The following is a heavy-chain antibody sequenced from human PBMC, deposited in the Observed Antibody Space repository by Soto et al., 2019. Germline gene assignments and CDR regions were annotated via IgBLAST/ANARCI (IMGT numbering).Heavy chain of an antibody. CDR3: ARDRGGGDYAYYYGMDV. CDR2: ISYDGSNK. Sequence: QVQLVESGGGVVQPGRSLRLSCAASGFTFSSYAMHWVRQAPGKGLEWVAVISYDGSNKYYADSVKGRFTISRDNSKNTLYLQMNSLRAEDTAVYYCARDRGGGDYAYYYGMDVW. J-gene: IGHJ6*01. V-gene: IGHV3-30-3*01. CDR1: GFTFSSYA. D-gene: IGHD4-17*01.